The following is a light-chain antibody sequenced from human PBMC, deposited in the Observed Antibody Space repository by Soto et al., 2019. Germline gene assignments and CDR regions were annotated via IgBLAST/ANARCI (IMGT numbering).Light chain of an antibody. Sequence: QSVLTQPASVSGSPGQSITISCTGTSSDVGGYNFVSWYQQHPGKAPKLIIYEVSYRPSGVPYRFSGSKSGNTASLTVSGLQAEDEADYYCYSYAAINKYVFGTGTKV. CDR3: YSYAAINKYV. CDR1: SSDVGGYNF. J-gene: IGLJ1*01. CDR2: EVS. V-gene: IGLV2-8*01.